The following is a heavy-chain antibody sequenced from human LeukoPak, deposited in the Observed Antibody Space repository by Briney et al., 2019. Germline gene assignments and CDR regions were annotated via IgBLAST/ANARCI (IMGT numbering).Heavy chain of an antibody. V-gene: IGHV3-48*03. CDR2: ISSSGSTI. CDR1: GFTFSSYE. Sequence: QSGGSLRLSCAASGFTFSSYEMNWVRQAPGKGLEWVSYISSSGSTIYYADSVKGRFTISRDNAKNSLYLQMNSLRAEDTAVYYCARDYYGSGSYYRYNWFGPWGQGTLVTVSS. CDR3: ARDYYGSGSYYRYNWFGP. D-gene: IGHD3-10*01. J-gene: IGHJ5*02.